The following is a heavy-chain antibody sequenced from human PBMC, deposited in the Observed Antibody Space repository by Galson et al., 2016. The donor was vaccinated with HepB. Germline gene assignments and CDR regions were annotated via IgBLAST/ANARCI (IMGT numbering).Heavy chain of an antibody. CDR1: GFTFSDYY. Sequence: SLRLSCAASGFTFSDYYMSWIRQAPGKGLEWVSYISSSGIYTNYADSVKGRFTISRDNANNSLYLQMSSLIADDTAVYYCAKEVGGYSGYDPWGQGTLVTVSS. CDR3: AKEVGGYSGYDP. V-gene: IGHV3-11*06. J-gene: IGHJ5*02. D-gene: IGHD5-12*01. CDR2: ISSSGIYT.